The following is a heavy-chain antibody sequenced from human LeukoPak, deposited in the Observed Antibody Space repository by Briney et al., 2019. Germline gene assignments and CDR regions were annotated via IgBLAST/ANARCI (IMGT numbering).Heavy chain of an antibody. V-gene: IGHV5-51*01. J-gene: IGHJ4*02. CDR2: IYPGDSDT. CDR3: ARQGDGYFAY. D-gene: IGHD5-24*01. Sequence: GESLKISCKGSGYSFTSYWIGWVRQMRGKGLEGMGIIYPGDSDTRYSPSFQGQVTTSADKSLSPAYLQWSSLKASAPAMYSCARQGDGYFAYWGQGTLVTVSS. CDR1: GYSFTSYW.